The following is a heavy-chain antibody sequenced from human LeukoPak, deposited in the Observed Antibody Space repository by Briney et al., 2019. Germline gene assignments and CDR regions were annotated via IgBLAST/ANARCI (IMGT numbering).Heavy chain of an antibody. D-gene: IGHD6-19*01. CDR2: INPNSGGT. CDR3: AREYLAVAGTFIDY. CDR1: GYTFTGYY. J-gene: IGHJ4*02. V-gene: IGHV1-2*02. Sequence: ASVKVSCKASGYTFTGYYMHWVRQAPGRGLEWMGWINPNSGGTNYAQKFQGRVTMTRDTSISTAYMELSRLRSDDTAVYYCAREYLAVAGTFIDYWGQGTLVSVSS.